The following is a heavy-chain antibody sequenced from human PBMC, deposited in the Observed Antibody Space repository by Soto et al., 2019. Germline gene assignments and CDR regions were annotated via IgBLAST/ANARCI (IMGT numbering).Heavy chain of an antibody. CDR1: GYTFTGYY. CDR2: INPNSGGT. J-gene: IGHJ6*03. Sequence: ASVKVSCKASGYTFTGYYMHWVRQAPGQGLEWMGWINPNSGGTNYAQKFQGWVTMTRDTSISTAYMELSRLRSDDTAVYYCARGPYCSSTSCYDMDVWGKGTTVTVSS. D-gene: IGHD2-2*01. V-gene: IGHV1-2*04. CDR3: ARGPYCSSTSCYDMDV.